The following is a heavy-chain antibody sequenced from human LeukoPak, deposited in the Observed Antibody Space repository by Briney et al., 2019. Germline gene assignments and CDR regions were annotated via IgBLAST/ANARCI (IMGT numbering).Heavy chain of an antibody. CDR1: GFTFSSYA. Sequence: PGGSLRLSCAASGFTFSSYAMSWVRQAPGKGLEWVSAISGSGGSTYYADSVKGRFTISRDNSKNTLYLQMNSLRAEDTAVYYCAKALRRFGELSKTNYYYYYGMDVWGQGTTVTVSS. J-gene: IGHJ6*02. D-gene: IGHD3-10*01. CDR2: ISGSGGST. V-gene: IGHV3-23*01. CDR3: AKALRRFGELSKTNYYYYYGMDV.